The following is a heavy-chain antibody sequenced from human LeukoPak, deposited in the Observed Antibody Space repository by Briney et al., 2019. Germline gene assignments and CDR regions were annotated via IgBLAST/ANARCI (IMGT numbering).Heavy chain of an antibody. V-gene: IGHV4-59*01. J-gene: IGHJ6*03. CDR1: GGSISSYY. Sequence: PSETLSLTCTVSGGSISSYYWSWIRQPPGKGLEWIAYIYYSGSTNYNPSLKSRVTISVDTSKNQFSLKLSSVTAADTAVYYCARGRVGQQLVRYYYYYTDVWGKGTTVTVSS. CDR2: IYYSGST. D-gene: IGHD6-13*01. CDR3: ARGRVGQQLVRYYYYYTDV.